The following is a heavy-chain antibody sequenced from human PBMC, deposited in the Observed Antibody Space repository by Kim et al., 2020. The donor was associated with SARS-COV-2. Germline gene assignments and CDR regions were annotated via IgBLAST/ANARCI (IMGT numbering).Heavy chain of an antibody. CDR1: GFTFSSYG. J-gene: IGHJ6*02. Sequence: GGSLRLSCAASGFTFSSYGMHWVRQAPGKGLEWVAVISYDGSNKYYADSVKGRFTISRDNSKNTLYLQMNSLRAEDTAVYYCAKDLVGYGPRTFGEAALDVWGQGTTVTVSS. CDR3: AKDLVGYGPRTFGEAALDV. CDR2: ISYDGSNK. D-gene: IGHD2-8*02. V-gene: IGHV3-30*18.